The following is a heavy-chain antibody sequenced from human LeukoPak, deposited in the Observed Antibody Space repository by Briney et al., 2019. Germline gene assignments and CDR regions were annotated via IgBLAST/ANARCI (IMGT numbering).Heavy chain of an antibody. J-gene: IGHJ6*02. CDR3: ARAGLAYYSDSHYGMDV. Sequence: GASVKVSCKSSGYTFTSYDFNWLRQATGQGPEWMGWMNPNSGATGYAQKFQGRVTITSDTSTSTAYLALSSLRSEDTAVYYCARAGLAYYSDSHYGMDVWGQGPTVTVSS. V-gene: IGHV1-8*01. CDR2: MNPNSGAT. D-gene: IGHD2-21*01. CDR1: GYTFTSYD.